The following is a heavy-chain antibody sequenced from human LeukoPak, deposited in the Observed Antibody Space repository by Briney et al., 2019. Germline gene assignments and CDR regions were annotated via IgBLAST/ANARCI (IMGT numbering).Heavy chain of an antibody. J-gene: IGHJ3*02. CDR3: AKNIVLMVYAPHAFDI. D-gene: IGHD2-8*01. CDR1: GFTFSSYA. Sequence: GGSLRLSCAASGFTFSSYAMSWVRQAPGKGLEWVSAISGSGGSTYYADSVKGRFTISRDNSKNTLYLLMNSLRAEDTAVYYCAKNIVLMVYAPHAFDIWGQGTMVTVSS. CDR2: ISGSGGST. V-gene: IGHV3-23*01.